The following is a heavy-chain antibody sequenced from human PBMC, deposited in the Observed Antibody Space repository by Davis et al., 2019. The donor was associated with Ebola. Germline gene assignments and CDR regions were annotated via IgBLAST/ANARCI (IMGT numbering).Heavy chain of an antibody. CDR3: ARGAEDSSSFYYYYGMDV. CDR2: ISSNGGST. Sequence: GGSLRLSCSASGFTFSSYAMHWVRQAPGKGLEYVSAISSNGGSTYYADSVKGRFTISRDNSKNTLYLQMNSLRAEDTAVYYCARGAEDSSSFYYYYGMDVWGRGTTVTVSS. D-gene: IGHD6-6*01. CDR1: GFTFSSYA. V-gene: IGHV3-64*04. J-gene: IGHJ6*04.